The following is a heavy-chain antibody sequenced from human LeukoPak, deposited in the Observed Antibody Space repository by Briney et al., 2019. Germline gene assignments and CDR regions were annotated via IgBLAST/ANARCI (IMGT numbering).Heavy chain of an antibody. D-gene: IGHD5-24*01. V-gene: IGHV4-34*01. CDR1: GGSFSGYY. CDR3: ARGRQRRDGYGY. CDR2: INHSGST. J-gene: IGHJ4*02. Sequence: SETLSLTCAVYGGSFSGYYWSWIRQPPGKGLEWIGEINHSGSTNYNPSLKSRVTISVDTSKNQFSLKLSSVTAADTAVYYCARGRQRRDGYGYWGQGTLVTVSS.